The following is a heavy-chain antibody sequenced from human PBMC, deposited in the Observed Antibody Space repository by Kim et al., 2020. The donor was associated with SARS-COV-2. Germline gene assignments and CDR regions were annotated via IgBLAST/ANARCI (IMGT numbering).Heavy chain of an antibody. V-gene: IGHV3-20*03. D-gene: IGHD6-19*01. Sequence: KGRFTISRDNAKSSLDLQMNSLRAEDTALYYCARGRKQWLTYYYYYGMDVWGQGTTVTVSS. CDR3: ARGRKQWLTYYYYYGMDV. J-gene: IGHJ6*02.